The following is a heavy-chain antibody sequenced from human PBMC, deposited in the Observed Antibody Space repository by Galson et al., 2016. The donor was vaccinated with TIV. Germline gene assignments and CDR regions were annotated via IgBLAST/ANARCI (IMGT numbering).Heavy chain of an antibody. V-gene: IGHV1-69*13. CDR2: ALPMFGTS. CDR3: AISSRRDRYGHTNWFDP. J-gene: IGHJ5*02. CDR1: GDTFNSYA. Sequence: SVKVSCKASGDTFNSYAINWVRQAPGQGLEWVGRALPMFGTSNYAEEFQDRVTITADESMSTAYMELSSFTSDDTAIYYCAISSRRDRYGHTNWFDPWGQGTLVTVSS. D-gene: IGHD5-24*01.